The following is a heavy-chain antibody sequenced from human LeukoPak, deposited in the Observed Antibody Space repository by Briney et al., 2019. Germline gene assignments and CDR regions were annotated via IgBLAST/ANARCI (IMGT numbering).Heavy chain of an antibody. V-gene: IGHV4-4*08. CDR3: ARSIVGYDWNFDQ. J-gene: IGHJ4*02. CDR1: GDSFNNYY. Sequence: SETLSLTCTVSGDSFNNYYWHWIRQPPGKSLDWIGYIYFTGSTNYNPSLESRVTMSVDTSKNQFSLYLSSVTAADTAIYYCARSIVGYDWNFDQWGQGILVTVSS. D-gene: IGHD1-26*01. CDR2: IYFTGST.